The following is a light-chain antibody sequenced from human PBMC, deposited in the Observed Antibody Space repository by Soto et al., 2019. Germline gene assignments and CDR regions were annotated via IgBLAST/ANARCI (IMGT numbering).Light chain of an antibody. CDR1: RSNIGSNT. J-gene: IGLJ1*01. CDR2: DNH. V-gene: IGLV1-44*01. CDR3: AAWDDSLNAFYV. Sequence: QSVLTQPPSVSGTPGQRVTISCSGSRSNIGSNTVNWYQDLPGTAPKLLVYDNHHRPSGVPDRFSGSKSGISASLAISGLQSEDEAEYYCAAWDDSLNAFYVFGTGTKVTVL.